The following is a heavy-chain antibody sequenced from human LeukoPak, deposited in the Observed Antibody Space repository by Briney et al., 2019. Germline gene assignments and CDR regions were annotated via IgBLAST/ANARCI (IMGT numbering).Heavy chain of an antibody. CDR2: ISNNGGYT. CDR3: AKQLGYCSDGSCYFPY. D-gene: IGHD2-15*01. V-gene: IGHV3-23*01. J-gene: IGHJ4*02. CDR1: GFTFSSSA. Sequence: GGSLRLSCAASGFTFSSSAMSRVRQAPGKGLEWVSAISNNGGYTYYADSVQGRFTISRDNSKSTLCLQMNSLRAEHTAVYYCAKQLGYCSDGSCYFPYWGQGTLVTVSS.